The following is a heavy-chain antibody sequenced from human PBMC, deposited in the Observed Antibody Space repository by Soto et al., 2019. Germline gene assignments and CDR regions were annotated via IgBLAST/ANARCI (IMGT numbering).Heavy chain of an antibody. J-gene: IGHJ3*02. CDR2: ISSSSSYT. CDR1: GFTFSDYY. CDR3: ARDADILTGSDAFDI. D-gene: IGHD3-9*01. Sequence: QVQLVESGGGLVKPGGSLRLSCAASGFTFSDYYMSWIRQAPGKGLEWVSYISSSSSYTNYADSVKGRFTISRDNAKNSLYLQMNSLRAGDRAVYYCARDADILTGSDAFDIWGQGTMVTVSS. V-gene: IGHV3-11*05.